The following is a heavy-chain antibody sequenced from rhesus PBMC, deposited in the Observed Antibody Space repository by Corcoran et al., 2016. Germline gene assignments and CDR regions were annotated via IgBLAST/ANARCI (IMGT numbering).Heavy chain of an antibody. CDR1: GVSISAYYY. D-gene: IGHD6-13*01. CDR2: IYGNSAST. V-gene: IGHV4S9*01. J-gene: IGHJ4*01. CDR3: ARDDDSSWSLDY. Sequence: QVQLQESGPGLVKPSETLSLTCAVSGVSISAYYYWNWIRQPPGKGLEWIGNIYGNSASTYYNPSLKSRVTISKDTSKNQFFLKLSSVTAADTAVYYCARDDDSSWSLDYWGQGVLVTVSS.